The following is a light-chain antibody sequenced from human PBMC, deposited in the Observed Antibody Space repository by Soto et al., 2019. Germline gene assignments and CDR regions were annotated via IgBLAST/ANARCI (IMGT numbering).Light chain of an antibody. J-gene: IGKJ1*01. CDR3: QQYNSYWT. V-gene: IGKV3-15*01. Sequence: EMVMTQSPATLSVSPGERATLSCRASQYVSSNLAWYQQKPGQAPRLLIYGASTRASGVPARFSGRGSGTEFSLTISSLQPDDFATYYCQQYNSYWTFGQGTKVDIK. CDR2: GAS. CDR1: QYVSSN.